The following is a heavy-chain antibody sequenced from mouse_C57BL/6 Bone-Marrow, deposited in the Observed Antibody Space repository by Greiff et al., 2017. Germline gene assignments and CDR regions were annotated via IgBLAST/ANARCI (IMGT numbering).Heavy chain of an antibody. J-gene: IGHJ3*01. Sequence: QVQLQQSDAELVKPGASVKISCKVSGYTFTAHTINMMQQRPEQGLVWIGYIYPRDGSTKYNEQFKGKATLTADKSSSTAYMELLSLTSTDSAVYFCARTLDGYYPPWFAYWGQGTLVTVSA. CDR1: GYTFTAHT. CDR3: ARTLDGYYPPWFAY. CDR2: IYPRDGST. V-gene: IGHV1-78*01. D-gene: IGHD2-3*01.